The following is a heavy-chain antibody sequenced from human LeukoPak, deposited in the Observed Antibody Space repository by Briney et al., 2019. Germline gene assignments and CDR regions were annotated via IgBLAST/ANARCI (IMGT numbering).Heavy chain of an antibody. J-gene: IGHJ4*02. D-gene: IGHD6-13*01. CDR1: GFTFSSYA. CDR3: ASSERYSSSCYGPVDY. Sequence: KPGVSLRLSCAASGFTFSSYAMSWVRQAPGKGLEWVSAISGSGTVYYADSVKGRFAISRDNANNSLYLQMNSLRAEDTAVYYCASSERYSSSCYGPVDYWGQGTLVTVSS. V-gene: IGHV3-69-1*01. CDR2: ISGSGTV.